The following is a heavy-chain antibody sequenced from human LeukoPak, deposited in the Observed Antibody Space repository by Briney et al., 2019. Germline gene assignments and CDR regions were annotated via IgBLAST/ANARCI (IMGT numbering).Heavy chain of an antibody. D-gene: IGHD3-9*01. CDR3: ASTYYDILTGYLI. CDR1: GGSLSRRRYF. J-gene: IGHJ3*02. V-gene: IGHV4-39*01. Sequence: SEAPFPPCPVSGGSLSRRRYFWGGVRPPPRKGLGGVGSIYYSGSTYYNPSLKSRVTISVDTSKNQFSLKLSSVTAADTAVYYCASTYYDILTGYLIWGQGTMVTVSS. CDR2: IYYSGST.